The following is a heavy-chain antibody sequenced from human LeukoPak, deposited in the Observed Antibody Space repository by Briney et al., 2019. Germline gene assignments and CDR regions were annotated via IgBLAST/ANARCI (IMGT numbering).Heavy chain of an antibody. V-gene: IGHV3-7*01. CDR1: GFTFSSYW. D-gene: IGHD6-6*01. J-gene: IGHJ4*02. CDR2: IKQDGSEK. CDR3: AREAARRAFDY. Sequence: PGGSLRLSCAASGFTFSSYWMSWVRQAPGKGLEWVANIKQDGSEKYYVDSVKGRFTISRDNSKNTLYLQMNSLRAEDTAVYYCAREAARRAFDYWGQGTLVTVSS.